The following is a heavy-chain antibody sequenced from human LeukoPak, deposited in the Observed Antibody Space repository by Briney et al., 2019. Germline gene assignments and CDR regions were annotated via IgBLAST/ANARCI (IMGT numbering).Heavy chain of an antibody. CDR1: GGSFSGYY. CDR3: ARLRRNFGYYYYYMDV. J-gene: IGHJ6*03. D-gene: IGHD3-10*01. Sequence: SETLSLTCAVYGGSFSGYYWSWIRQPPGKGLDWIGEINHSGRTNYNPSLKSRVTISVDTSKNQFSLKLSSVTAADTAVYYCARLRRNFGYYYYYMDVWGKGTTVTISS. V-gene: IGHV4-34*01. CDR2: INHSGRT.